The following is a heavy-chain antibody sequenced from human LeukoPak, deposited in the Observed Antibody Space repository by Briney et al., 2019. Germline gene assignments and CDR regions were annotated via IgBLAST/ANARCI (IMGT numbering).Heavy chain of an antibody. Sequence: SETLSLTCTVSGDSISNYYWSWIRQPPGKGLEWIGYIYYSGITNYNPSLKSRVTISVDTSKNQFSLKLSSVTAADTAVYYCAREVPGYYGSGTYHIVGTYFDYWGQGTLVTVSS. V-gene: IGHV4-59*01. CDR1: GDSISNYY. CDR3: AREVPGYYGSGTYHIVGTYFDY. D-gene: IGHD3-10*01. J-gene: IGHJ4*02. CDR2: IYYSGIT.